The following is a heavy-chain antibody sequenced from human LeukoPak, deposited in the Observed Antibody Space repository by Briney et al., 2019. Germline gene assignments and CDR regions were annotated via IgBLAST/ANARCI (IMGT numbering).Heavy chain of an antibody. CDR1: GFTFSSYA. Sequence: GGSLRLSCAASGFTFSSYAMTWVRQAPGKGLQWVSAVSGSGAHTYYADSVKGRFTISRDNSRDTLYLQMNSLRAEDTAIYICAKMDTAMGVDYWGQGTLVTVSS. CDR2: VSGSGAHT. D-gene: IGHD5-18*01. CDR3: AKMDTAMGVDY. V-gene: IGHV3-23*01. J-gene: IGHJ4*02.